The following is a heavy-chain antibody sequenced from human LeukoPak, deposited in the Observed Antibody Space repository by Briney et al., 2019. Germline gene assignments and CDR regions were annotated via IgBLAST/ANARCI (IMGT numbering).Heavy chain of an antibody. D-gene: IGHD3-3*01. Sequence: ASVKVSCKASGYTFTSYGISWVRQAPGQGLEWMGWISAYNGNTNYAQKLQGRVTMTTDTSTSTAYMELRSLRSDDTAVYYCARVLRGYYDFWSGYYPLYYYYMDVWGEGTTVTVSS. CDR1: GYTFTSYG. CDR3: ARVLRGYYDFWSGYYPLYYYYMDV. V-gene: IGHV1-18*01. J-gene: IGHJ6*03. CDR2: ISAYNGNT.